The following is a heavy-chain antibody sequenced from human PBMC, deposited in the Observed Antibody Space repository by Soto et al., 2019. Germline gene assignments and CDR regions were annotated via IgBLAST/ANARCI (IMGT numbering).Heavy chain of an antibody. V-gene: IGHV3-30*18. D-gene: IGHD3-3*01. J-gene: IGHJ5*02. CDR1: GFTFSSYG. CDR2: ISYDGSNK. CDR3: AKAADFWSGYPGP. Sequence: GGSLRLSCAASGFTFSSYGMHWVRQAPGKGLEWVAVISYDGSNKYYADSVKGRFTISRDNSKNTLYLQMNSLRAEDTAVYYCAKAADFWSGYPGPWGQGTLVTVSS.